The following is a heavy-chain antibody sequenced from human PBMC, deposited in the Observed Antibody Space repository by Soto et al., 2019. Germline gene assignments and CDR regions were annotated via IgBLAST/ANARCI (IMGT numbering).Heavy chain of an antibody. D-gene: IGHD6-13*01. V-gene: IGHV3-48*01. CDR1: GFTFSSYS. CDR3: ARADVIAIAAAGTGTFDI. CDR2: ISSSSSTI. Sequence: GSLRLSCAASGFTFSSYSMNWVRQAPGKGLEWVSYISSSSSTIYYADSVKGRFTISRDNAKNSLYLQMNSLRAEDTAVYYCARADVIAIAAAGTGTFDIWGQGTMVTVSS. J-gene: IGHJ3*02.